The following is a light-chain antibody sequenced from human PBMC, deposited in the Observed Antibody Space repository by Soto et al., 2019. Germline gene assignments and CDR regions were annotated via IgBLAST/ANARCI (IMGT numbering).Light chain of an antibody. CDR2: ATS. J-gene: IGKJ2*01. CDR1: QSISSS. V-gene: IGKV1-39*01. Sequence: DIQMTQSPSSLSASVGDRVTITCRASQSISSSLIWYQQKPGKDPKLLIYATSSLQSGVPSRFSGSGSGTDFTLTISSLQPEDVATYYCQQSYRTPYTFGQGTKLEIK. CDR3: QQSYRTPYT.